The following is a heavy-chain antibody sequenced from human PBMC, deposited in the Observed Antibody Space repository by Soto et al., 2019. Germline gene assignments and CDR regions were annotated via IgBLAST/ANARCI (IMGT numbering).Heavy chain of an antibody. CDR1: PNSISDYY. CDR3: ARDLGIAASGGFDY. J-gene: IGHJ4*02. V-gene: IGHV4-59*01. D-gene: IGHD6-13*01. CDR2: IYASGHT. Sequence: PSEPLSVTCSVSPNSISDYYWSWIRKPPGKGLEWIGFIYASGHTNFNPSLKSRVTISIDTSKSQFSLRLISVTAADTAVYYCARDLGIAASGGFDYWGQGIPVTVSS.